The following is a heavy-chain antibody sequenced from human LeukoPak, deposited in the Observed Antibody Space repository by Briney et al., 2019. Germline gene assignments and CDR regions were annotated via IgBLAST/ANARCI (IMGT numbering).Heavy chain of an antibody. CDR1: GFTFDDYA. CDR3: AKDIAVAGMTFWYFDL. D-gene: IGHD6-19*01. CDR2: ISWNSGSI. V-gene: IGHV3-9*01. Sequence: GGSLRLSCAASGFTFDDYAMHWVRQAPGKGLEWVSGISWNSGSIGYADSVKGRFTISGDNAKNSLYLQMNSLRAEDTALYYCAKDIAVAGMTFWYFDLWGRGTLVTVSS. J-gene: IGHJ2*01.